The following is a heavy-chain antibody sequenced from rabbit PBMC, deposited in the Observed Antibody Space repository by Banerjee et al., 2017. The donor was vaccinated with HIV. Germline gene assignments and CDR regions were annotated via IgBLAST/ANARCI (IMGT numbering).Heavy chain of an antibody. V-gene: IGHV1S7*01. CDR2: IVPIFGVT. D-gene: IGHD6-1*01. CDR1: GFDISTYN. CDR3: VREAGYGGYGDANL. J-gene: IGHJ4*01. Sequence: QLVESGGGLVQPGGSLKLSCKASGFDISTYNIAWVRQAPGKGLEWIGDIVPIFGVTYYASWVNGRFTISSHNAQNTLYLQLNSLTAADTATYFCVREAGYGGYGDANLWGQGTLVTVS.